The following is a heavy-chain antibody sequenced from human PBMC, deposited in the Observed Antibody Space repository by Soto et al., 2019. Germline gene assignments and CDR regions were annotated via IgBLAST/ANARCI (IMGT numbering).Heavy chain of an antibody. CDR1: GGSISSGDYY. CDR2: IYYSGST. V-gene: IGHV4-30-4*01. D-gene: IGHD3-22*01. CDR3: AAERYYYDSSGYVSDY. J-gene: IGHJ4*02. Sequence: PSETLSLTYTVSGGSISSGDYYWSWIRQPPGKGLEWIGYIYYSGSTYYNPSLKSRVTISVDTSKNQFSLKLSSVTAADTAVYYCAAERYYYDSSGYVSDYWGQGTLVTVSS.